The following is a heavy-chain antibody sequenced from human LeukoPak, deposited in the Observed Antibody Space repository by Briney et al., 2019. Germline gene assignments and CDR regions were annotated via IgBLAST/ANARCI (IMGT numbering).Heavy chain of an antibody. V-gene: IGHV3-48*01. D-gene: IGHD3-22*01. J-gene: IGHJ6*03. CDR1: GFSFASYG. CDR2: ISSDSLIT. CDR3: ARVLQNYDTSNYYYYYYYMDV. Sequence: QPGGSLRLSCTASGFSFASYGMTWVRQTPGKGLEWLSYISSDSLITQYADSVKGRFTISRDNAQRSLFLQMNSLRAEDTAVYYCARVLQNYDTSNYYYYYYYMDVWGKGTTATVSS.